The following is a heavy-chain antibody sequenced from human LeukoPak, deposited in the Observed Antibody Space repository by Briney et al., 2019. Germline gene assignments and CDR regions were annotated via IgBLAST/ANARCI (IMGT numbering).Heavy chain of an antibody. CDR3: ARGGGYSYGPTRIDY. Sequence: GGSLRLSCAASGFTFSSYSMNWVRQAPGKGLEWVSYISSSSTIYYADSVKGRFTISRDNAKNSLYLQMNSLRAEDTAVYYCARGGGYSYGPTRIDYWGQGTLVTVSS. J-gene: IGHJ4*02. CDR2: ISSSSTI. D-gene: IGHD5-18*01. V-gene: IGHV3-48*01. CDR1: GFTFSSYS.